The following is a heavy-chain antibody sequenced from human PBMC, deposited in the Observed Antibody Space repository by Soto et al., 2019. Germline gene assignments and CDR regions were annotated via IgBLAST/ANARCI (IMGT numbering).Heavy chain of an antibody. Sequence: QGTLKESGPTLVKPTQTLTLTCSFSGFSLSTSGVGVGWIRQSPGKALEWLALIYWSGDEHYRPSLKSRLSIIKHTSKNHVVLIMPDIDPVDTATYYCPRGLATLPVFAFDIWGQGTMVTVSS. D-gene: IGHD6-6*01. CDR2: IYWSGDE. J-gene: IGHJ3*02. CDR1: GFSLSTSGVG. V-gene: IGHV2-5*01. CDR3: PRGLATLPVFAFDI.